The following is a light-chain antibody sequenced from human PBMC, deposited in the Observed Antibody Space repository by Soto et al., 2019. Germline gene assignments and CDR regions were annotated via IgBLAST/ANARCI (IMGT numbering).Light chain of an antibody. J-gene: IGKJ1*01. CDR3: RQSYSTLWT. V-gene: IGKV1-39*01. Sequence: DIQMTQSPSSLSASVRDRVTITCRASQSISSYLNWYQQKPGKAPKLLIYAASSLQSVVPSRFSGSRSGTDVTLTISSLQPGDFATYYCRQSYSTLWTFGQGTKVEIK. CDR1: QSISSY. CDR2: AAS.